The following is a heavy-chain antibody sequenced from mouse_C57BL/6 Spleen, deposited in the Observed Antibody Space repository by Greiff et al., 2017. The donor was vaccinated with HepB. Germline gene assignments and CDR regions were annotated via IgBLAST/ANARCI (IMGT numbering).Heavy chain of an antibody. V-gene: IGHV1-80*01. CDR1: GYAFSSYW. CDR3: TRSSYYAMDY. J-gene: IGHJ4*01. CDR2: IYPGDGDT. Sequence: VQLQQSGAELVKPGASVKISCKASGYAFSSYWMNWVKQRPGKGLEWIGQIYPGDGDTNYNEKFKGKATLTADKSSSTAYMQLSSLAAEDSAVYCCTRSSYYAMDYWGQGTSVTVSS.